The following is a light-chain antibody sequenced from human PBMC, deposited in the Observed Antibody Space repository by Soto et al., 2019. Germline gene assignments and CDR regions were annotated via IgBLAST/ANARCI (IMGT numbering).Light chain of an antibody. CDR3: QQLNTLPFP. CDR2: EAS. V-gene: IGKV1-9*01. Sequence: DIQLTQSPSLLSASVGDRVTITCRASHDISTYLAWYQQKPGKAPKLMIYEASTLQSGVPSRFSGSGSGTEFTLTISGLLPEDFATYHCQQLNTLPFPCGQGTRLDTK. J-gene: IGKJ5*01. CDR1: HDISTY.